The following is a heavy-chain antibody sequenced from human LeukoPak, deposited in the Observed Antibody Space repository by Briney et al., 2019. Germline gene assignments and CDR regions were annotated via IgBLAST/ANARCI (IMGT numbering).Heavy chain of an antibody. J-gene: IGHJ4*02. CDR3: VRDGSYYDSSAYYYLY. V-gene: IGHV1-18*01. Sequence: ASVKVSCKASGYTFTSYGISWVRQAPGQGLEWMGWISAYSGDTNYAQKFQGRATMSTDTSTSIAYMELRSLSSDDTAVFYCVRDGSYYDSSAYYYLYWGQGTLVTVSS. CDR1: GYTFTSYG. D-gene: IGHD3-22*01. CDR2: ISAYSGDT.